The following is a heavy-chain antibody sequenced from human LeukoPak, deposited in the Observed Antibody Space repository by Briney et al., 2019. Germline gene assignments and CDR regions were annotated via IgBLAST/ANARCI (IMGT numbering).Heavy chain of an antibody. J-gene: IGHJ4*02. V-gene: IGHV3-48*03. CDR2: ISSSGPTT. CDR1: GFRFSVYE. CDR3: TTLTVATNFDY. Sequence: QPGGSLRLSCAASGFRFSVYEMHWVRQAPGKGLEWISDISSSGPTTYYDYSVKGRFTISRYIAKNTLYLQMNSLTAADTAVDDCTTLTVATNFDYWGQGTLVTVSS. D-gene: IGHD5-12*01.